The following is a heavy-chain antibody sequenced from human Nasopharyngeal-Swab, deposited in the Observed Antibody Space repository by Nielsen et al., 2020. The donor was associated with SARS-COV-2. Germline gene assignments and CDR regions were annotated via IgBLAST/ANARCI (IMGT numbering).Heavy chain of an antibody. CDR3: AKAARITMIVVYDY. D-gene: IGHD3-22*01. V-gene: IGHV3-23*01. CDR2: ISGSGGST. Sequence: WIRQPPGKGLEWVSAISGSGGSTYYADSVKGRFTISRDNSKNTLYLQMSSLRAEDTAVYYCAKAARITMIVVYDYWGQGTLVTVSS. J-gene: IGHJ4*02.